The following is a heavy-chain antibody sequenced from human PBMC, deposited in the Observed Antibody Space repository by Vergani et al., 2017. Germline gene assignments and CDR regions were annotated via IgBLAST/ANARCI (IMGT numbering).Heavy chain of an antibody. CDR2: SNPKSGDK. J-gene: IGHJ3*02. V-gene: IGHV1-2*02. D-gene: IGHD3-22*01. CDR3: ARGYYFDNSGYRNVLDI. CDR1: GDIFTGYY. Sequence: QVQPVQSGAEVKTPGASMKVPCKTSGDIFTGYYMQWVRLAYGQGLEWKGGSNPKSGDKKYAQKFQGRVNMTRDTSINTAYMELSRLRGDDTAVYYCARGYYFDNSGYRNVLDIWGKGTMVTVSA.